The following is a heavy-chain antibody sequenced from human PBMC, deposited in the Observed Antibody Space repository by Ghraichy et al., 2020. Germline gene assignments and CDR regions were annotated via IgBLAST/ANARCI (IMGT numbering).Heavy chain of an antibody. V-gene: IGHV4-4*02. CDR1: GGSISSSNW. CDR3: ARDPYQLLFAFDI. D-gene: IGHD2-2*01. Sequence: SETLSLTCAVSGGSISSSNWWSWVRQPPGKGLEWIGEIYHSGSTNYNPSLKSRVTISVDKSKNQFSLKLSSVTAADTAVYYCARDPYQLLFAFDIWGQGTMVTVSS. J-gene: IGHJ3*02. CDR2: IYHSGST.